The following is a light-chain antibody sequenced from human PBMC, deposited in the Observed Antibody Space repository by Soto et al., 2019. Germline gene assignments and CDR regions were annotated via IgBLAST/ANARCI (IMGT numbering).Light chain of an antibody. V-gene: IGKV3-20*01. CDR1: QSVRDRY. CDR3: QQYGSSPGT. CDR2: DTS. J-gene: IGKJ1*01. Sequence: EIVLTQSPGTLSLSPGERATLSCRASQSVRDRYLAWYQQKPGQAPSLLIYDTSTMPTGVPDRFSGSGSGTDFALTISRVEPEDFAIYFCQQYGSSPGTFGQGTKVEI.